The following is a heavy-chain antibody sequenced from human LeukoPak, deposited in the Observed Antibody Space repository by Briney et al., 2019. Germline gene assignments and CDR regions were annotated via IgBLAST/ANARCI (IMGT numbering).Heavy chain of an antibody. CDR2: VSYDGSNK. CDR1: GFTFSSYA. D-gene: IGHD4-17*01. V-gene: IGHV3-30*04. CDR3: AKRRFMTTVTTSAEAFDI. J-gene: IGHJ3*02. Sequence: GGSLRLSCAASGFTFSSYAMHWVRQAPGKGLEWVAVVSYDGSNKYYADSVKGRFTISRDNFKNTAYLQMNSLRTEDTGVYYCAKRRFMTTVTTSAEAFDIWGQGTMVTVSS.